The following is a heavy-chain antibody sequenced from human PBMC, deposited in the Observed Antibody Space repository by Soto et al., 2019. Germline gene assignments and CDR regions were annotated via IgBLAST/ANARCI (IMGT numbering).Heavy chain of an antibody. CDR2: MNPKSGNT. CDR3: ARVGMEVVVAGTTRHYYMDV. J-gene: IGHJ6*03. CDR1: GYTFTSHD. D-gene: IGHD2-15*01. Sequence: GASVKVSCKASGYTFTSHDINWVRQATGQGLEWMGWMNPKSGNTGYAQKFQGRVTMTRNTSISTAYMELSSLRSEDTAVYYCARVGMEVVVAGTTRHYYMDVWGKGTTVTVSS. V-gene: IGHV1-8*01.